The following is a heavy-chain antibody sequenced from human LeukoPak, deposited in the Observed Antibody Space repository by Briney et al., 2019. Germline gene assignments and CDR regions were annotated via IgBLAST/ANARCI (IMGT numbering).Heavy chain of an antibody. CDR2: IYYSEST. J-gene: IGHJ6*02. CDR1: GGSISSYY. D-gene: IGHD2-2*01. Sequence: SETLSLTCTVSGGSISSYYWSWIRQPPGKGLEWIGYIYYSESTNYNPSLKSRVTISVDTSKNQFSLKLSSVTAADTAVYYCARGGRDCSSTSCYYYYYYGMDVWGQGTTVTVSS. V-gene: IGHV4-59*01. CDR3: ARGGRDCSSTSCYYYYYYGMDV.